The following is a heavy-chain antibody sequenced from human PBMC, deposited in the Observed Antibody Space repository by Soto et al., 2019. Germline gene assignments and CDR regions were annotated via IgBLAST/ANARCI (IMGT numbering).Heavy chain of an antibody. Sequence: GGSLRLSCEASGLIFSSYWMSWVRQAPGKGLEWVANIKPDGSEEDYVDSVKGRFTISRDNAKNSLYLQTNSLRVEDTAIYYCARDFGELDYWGQGTLVTVSS. V-gene: IGHV3-7*01. D-gene: IGHD1-26*01. CDR3: ARDFGELDY. CDR1: GLIFSSYW. J-gene: IGHJ4*02. CDR2: IKPDGSEE.